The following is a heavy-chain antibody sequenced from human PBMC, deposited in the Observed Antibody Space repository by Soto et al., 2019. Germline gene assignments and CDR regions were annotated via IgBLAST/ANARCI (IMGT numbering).Heavy chain of an antibody. D-gene: IGHD3-9*01. J-gene: IGHJ4*02. CDR2: INHSGST. Sequence: SETLSLTCAVYGGSFSDYYWSWIRQSPGKGLEWIGEINHSGSTNYNPSLKSRVTISVDTSKNQFSLKLSSVTAVYYCPTHSNYDILTGHPDYWGQGTLVTGSS. CDR1: GGSFSDYY. CDR3: NYDILTGHPDY. V-gene: IGHV4-34*01.